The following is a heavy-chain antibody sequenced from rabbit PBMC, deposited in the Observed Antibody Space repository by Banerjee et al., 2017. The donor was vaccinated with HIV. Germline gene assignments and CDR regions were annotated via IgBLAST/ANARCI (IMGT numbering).Heavy chain of an antibody. CDR2: IYAGKGAT. J-gene: IGHJ4*01. CDR1: GFDFSSYY. V-gene: IGHV1S7*01. CDR3: GRDRDGDAGYGSLAL. D-gene: IGHD6-1*01. Sequence: QLKETGGGLVQPGGSLTLSCKASGFDFSSYYMSWVRQAPGKGLEWIGGIYAGKGATDYASWVNGRFTISSDNAQNTVDLQMNSLTAADTATYFCGRDRDGDAGYGSLALWGPGTLVTVS.